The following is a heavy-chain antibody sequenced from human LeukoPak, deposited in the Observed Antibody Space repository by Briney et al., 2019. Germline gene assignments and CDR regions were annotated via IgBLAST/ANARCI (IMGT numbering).Heavy chain of an antibody. V-gene: IGHV4-38-2*02. D-gene: IGHD5-24*01. CDR1: GYSISSGYY. Sequence: SETLSLTCTVSGYSISSGYYWCWIRQPPGKGLEWIGSIYHSGSTYYNPSLKSRVTISLDTSKNQFSLKVSSVTAEDAAVYYCVRERDGYSDWGQGTLVTVSS. J-gene: IGHJ4*02. CDR2: IYHSGST. CDR3: VRERDGYSD.